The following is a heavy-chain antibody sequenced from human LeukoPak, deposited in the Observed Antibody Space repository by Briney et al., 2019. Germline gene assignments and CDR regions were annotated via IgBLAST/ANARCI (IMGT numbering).Heavy chain of an antibody. V-gene: IGHV3-30*18. D-gene: IGHD6-19*01. J-gene: IGHJ4*02. CDR3: AKEHSSGWPNFDS. CDR1: GFSFTSYC. Sequence: GGSLRLSCAASGFSFTSYCMHWVRQAPGKGLEWVAIISLDGSNRNYVDSVKGRFTISRDIPKNTLYLQMNSLRGEDTAVYYCAKEHSSGWPNFDSWGQGTLVTVSS. CDR2: ISLDGSNR.